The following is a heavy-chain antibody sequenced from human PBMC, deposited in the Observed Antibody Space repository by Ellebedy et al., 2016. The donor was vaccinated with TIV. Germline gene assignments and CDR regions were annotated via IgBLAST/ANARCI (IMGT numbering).Heavy chain of an antibody. CDR1: GFTVSNNY. CDR3: ARDGDGGGK. Sequence: GESLKISCAASGFTVSNNYMNWVRQAPGKGLEWVSLIYSGGSTKYADSVKGRFTISRDGSNNTRYLKMNSLRAEDTAVYYWARDGDGGGKWGQGTLVTVSS. V-gene: IGHV3-53*01. CDR2: IYSGGST. D-gene: IGHD3-16*01. J-gene: IGHJ4*02.